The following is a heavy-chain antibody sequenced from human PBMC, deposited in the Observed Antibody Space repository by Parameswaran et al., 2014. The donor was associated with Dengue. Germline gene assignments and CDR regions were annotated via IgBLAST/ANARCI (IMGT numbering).Heavy chain of an antibody. J-gene: IGHJ1*01. Sequence: VRQMPGKGLEWMGIIYPDDSDARYSPSFEGQVTFSVDKSSNNAFLQWTSLKASDTAMYYCARFEGSGYFHLQHWAKAPGHRLL. CDR2: IYPDDSDA. CDR3: ARFEGSGYFHLQH. D-gene: IGHD3-22*01. V-gene: IGHV5-51*01.